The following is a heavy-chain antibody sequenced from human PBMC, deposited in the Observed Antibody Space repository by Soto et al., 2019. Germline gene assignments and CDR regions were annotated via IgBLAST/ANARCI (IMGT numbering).Heavy chain of an antibody. J-gene: IGHJ4*02. CDR3: ARAYSGSLQDFDY. D-gene: IGHD1-26*01. CDR1: GGTFSSYA. V-gene: IGHV1-69*13. Sequence: EASVKVSCKASGGTFSSYAISWVRQAPGQGLEWMGGIIPIFGTANYAQKFQGRVTITADESTSTAYMELSSLRSEDTAVYYCARAYSGSLQDFDYWGQGTLVTVSS. CDR2: IIPIFGTA.